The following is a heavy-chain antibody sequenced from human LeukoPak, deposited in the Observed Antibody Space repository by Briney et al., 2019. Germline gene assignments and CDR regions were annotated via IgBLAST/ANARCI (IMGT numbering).Heavy chain of an antibody. CDR2: IYHSGST. D-gene: IGHD1-26*01. CDR1: GGSISSSNW. CDR3: ARDRDDSGSYHFDY. J-gene: IGHJ4*02. V-gene: IGHV4-4*02. Sequence: SGTLSLTCAGSGGSISSSNWWSWVRQPPGKGLEWIGEIYHSGSTNYNPSLKSRVTISVDKSKNQFSLKLSSVTAADTAVYYCARDRDDSGSYHFDYWGQGTLVTVSS.